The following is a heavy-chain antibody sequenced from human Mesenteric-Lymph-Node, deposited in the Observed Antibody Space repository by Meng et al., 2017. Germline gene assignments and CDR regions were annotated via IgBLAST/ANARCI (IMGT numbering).Heavy chain of an antibody. J-gene: IGHJ4*02. CDR3: AKASRMVRGVMGGY. CDR2: ISGSGGST. D-gene: IGHD3-10*01. CDR1: GFTFSSYA. V-gene: IGHV3-23*01. Sequence: GESLKIFCAASGFTFSSYAMSWVRQAPGKGLEWVSAISGSGGSTYYADSVKGRFTISRDNSKNTLYLQMNSLRAEDTAVYYCAKASRMVRGVMGGYWGQGTLVTVSS.